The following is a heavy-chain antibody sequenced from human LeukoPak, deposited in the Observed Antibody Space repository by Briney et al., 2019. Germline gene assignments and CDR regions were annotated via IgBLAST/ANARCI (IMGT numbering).Heavy chain of an antibody. D-gene: IGHD6-13*01. Sequence: ASVKVSCKASGYTFTSYDINWVRQATGQGLEWMGWMNPNSGNTGYAQKFQGRVTMTRNTSISTAYMELSSLRSEDTAVYYCARDALVTGYGSSWQYYYYMDVWGKGTTVTVSS. J-gene: IGHJ6*03. CDR3: ARDALVTGYGSSWQYYYYMDV. V-gene: IGHV1-8*01. CDR1: GYTFTSYD. CDR2: MNPNSGNT.